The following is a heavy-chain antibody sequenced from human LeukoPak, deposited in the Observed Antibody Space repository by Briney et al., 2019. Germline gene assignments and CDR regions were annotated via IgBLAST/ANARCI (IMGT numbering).Heavy chain of an antibody. CDR3: ARAKPGLFRGATPDY. CDR2: IYYSGST. Sequence: SVTLSLTCTVSGGSISSSSYYWGCIRQPPGRGLEWIGSIYYSGSTYYNPSLKSRVTISVDTSKNQSSLKLSSVTAADTAVYYCARAKPGLFRGATPDYWGQGTLVTVSS. CDR1: GGSISSSSYY. D-gene: IGHD3-10*01. V-gene: IGHV4-39*01. J-gene: IGHJ4*02.